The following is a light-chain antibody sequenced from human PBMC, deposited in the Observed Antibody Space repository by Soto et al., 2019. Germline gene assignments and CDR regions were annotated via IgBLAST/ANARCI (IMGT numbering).Light chain of an antibody. CDR1: SSDVGGYNY. CDR3: SSYTSIATLRVV. CDR2: GVT. Sequence: QSALTQPASLSGSPGQSITISCTGTSSDVGGYNYVSWYQQHPGKAPKLMIYGVTNRPSGVSNRFSGSKSGNTASLTISGLQAEDEADYYCSSYTSIATLRVVFVGGTKLAVL. J-gene: IGLJ2*01. V-gene: IGLV2-14*01.